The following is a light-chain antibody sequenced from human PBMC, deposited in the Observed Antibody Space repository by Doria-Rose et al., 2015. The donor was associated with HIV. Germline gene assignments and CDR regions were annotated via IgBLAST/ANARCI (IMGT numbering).Light chain of an antibody. J-gene: IGLJ3*02. CDR3: VLYMGSGIWM. CDR1: SGPVTGAYY. CDR2: NTY. V-gene: IGLV8-61*01. Sequence: QSVVTQEPSSSVSLGGTVALTCGLTSGPVTGAYYPSWHQQTPGQAPRTLIYNTYSLSSGVSDRCSVSILGNKAALTISGAQADDESDYYCVLYMGSGIWMFGGGTKLTVL.